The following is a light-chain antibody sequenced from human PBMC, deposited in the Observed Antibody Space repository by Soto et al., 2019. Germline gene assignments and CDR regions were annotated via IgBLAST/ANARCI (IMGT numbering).Light chain of an antibody. CDR3: QLWDGASDHGV. Sequence: SYELTQPPSVSVAPGQTARITCVENNIGSKTVHWYQQKPGQAPVLVVYDDRDRPSGIPERFSGSNSGNTATLTISRVEAGDEADYYCQLWDGASDHGVCGGGTQLTVL. V-gene: IGLV3-21*02. CDR2: DDR. CDR1: NIGSKT. J-gene: IGLJ7*01.